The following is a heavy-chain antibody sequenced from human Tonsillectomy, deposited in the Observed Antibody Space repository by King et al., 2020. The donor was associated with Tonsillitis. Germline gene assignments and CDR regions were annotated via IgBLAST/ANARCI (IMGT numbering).Heavy chain of an antibody. Sequence: QLVQSGGGLVKPGGSLRLSCAASGFTFSSYSMNWVRQAPGKGLEWVSSISSSSSYIYHADSVKGRFTISRDNAKNSLYLQMNSLRAEDTAVYYCARVKGRYDFWSAYLAWGQGALVTVSS. V-gene: IGHV3-21*01. J-gene: IGHJ4*02. CDR2: ISSSSSYI. CDR3: ARVKGRYDFWSAYLA. D-gene: IGHD3-3*01. CDR1: GFTFSSYS.